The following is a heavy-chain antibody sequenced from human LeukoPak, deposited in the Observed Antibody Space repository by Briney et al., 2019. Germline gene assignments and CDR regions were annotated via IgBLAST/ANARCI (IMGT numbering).Heavy chain of an antibody. CDR2: INSDGNTA. J-gene: IGHJ6*03. CDR3: AKGGNSGYFMDV. Sequence: GGSLRLSCAGSGFIFSSYWMHWVRQAPGKGLVWVSRINSDGNTATYADSVKGRFTISRDNGKNTLYLQMNSLRAEDTAVYYCAKGGNSGYFMDVWGKGTTVTVSS. CDR1: GFIFSSYW. V-gene: IGHV3-74*03. D-gene: IGHD4-23*01.